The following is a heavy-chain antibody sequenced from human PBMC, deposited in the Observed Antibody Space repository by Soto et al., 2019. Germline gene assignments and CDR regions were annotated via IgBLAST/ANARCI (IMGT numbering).Heavy chain of an antibody. Sequence: EVQLLESGGGLVQPGGSLRLSCAASGFTFSSYAMRWVRQAPVKGLEWVSAISGSGGSTYYADSVKGRFTISSDSSKNTLYLQMISLRAEDTAVYYCARRGSGSYYDYWGQGTLVTVSS. V-gene: IGHV3-23*01. CDR1: GFTFSSYA. J-gene: IGHJ4*02. D-gene: IGHD1-26*01. CDR3: ARRGSGSYYDY. CDR2: ISGSGGST.